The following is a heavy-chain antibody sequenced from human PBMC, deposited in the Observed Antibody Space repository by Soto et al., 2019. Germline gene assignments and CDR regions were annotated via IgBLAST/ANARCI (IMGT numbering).Heavy chain of an antibody. V-gene: IGHV3-23*01. Sequence: PGGSLRLSCEASGFIFRSYAMNWVRQAPGKGVQWVSSITGSSEYTSYIASVKGRFTISRDNSKNTLYLQMNSLRAEETAVYFCAKEQTTGAHYAIDYWSPGTLVTVSS. CDR1: GFIFRSYA. CDR3: AKEQTTGAHYAIDY. D-gene: IGHD2-8*02. J-gene: IGHJ4*02. CDR2: ITGSSEYT.